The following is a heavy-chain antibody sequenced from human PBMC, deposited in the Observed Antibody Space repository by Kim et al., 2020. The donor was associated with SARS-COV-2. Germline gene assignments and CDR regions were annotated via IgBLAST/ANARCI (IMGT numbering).Heavy chain of an antibody. CDR2: GNS. CDR3: ARMDFGDDN. D-gene: IGHD2-21*02. Sequence: GNSDYADSVKGRFTISSDDSRNMILLHMDSLRTDDTAVYYCARMDFGDDNWGQGTRVTVSS. V-gene: IGHV3-53*01. J-gene: IGHJ4*02.